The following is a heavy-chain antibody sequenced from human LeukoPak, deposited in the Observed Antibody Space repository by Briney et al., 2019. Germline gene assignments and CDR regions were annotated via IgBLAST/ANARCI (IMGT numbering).Heavy chain of an antibody. J-gene: IGHJ5*02. CDR2: FDPEDGET. Sequence: ASVKVSCKVSGYTLTELSMHWVRQAPGKGLEWMGGFDPEDGETIYAQKFQGRVTMTRDTSTSTVYMELSSLRSEDTAVYYCASTGYSAINWFDPWGQGTLVTVSS. CDR3: ASTGYSAINWFDP. D-gene: IGHD6-13*01. CDR1: GYTLTELS. V-gene: IGHV1-24*01.